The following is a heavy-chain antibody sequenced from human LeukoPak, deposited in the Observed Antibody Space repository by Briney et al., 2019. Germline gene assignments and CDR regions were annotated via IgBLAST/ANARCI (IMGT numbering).Heavy chain of an antibody. CDR3: ARHVSYSGDNFDS. Sequence: SETLSLTCTVSGGSISDISYYWGWIRQPPGKGLEWIGSVYYSGSTSYNPSLKGRVTISVDTSKNQFSLKLSSVTAADTAVYFCARHVSYSGDNFDSWGQGTLVTVSS. V-gene: IGHV4-39*01. D-gene: IGHD6-19*01. J-gene: IGHJ4*02. CDR1: GGSISDISYY. CDR2: VYYSGST.